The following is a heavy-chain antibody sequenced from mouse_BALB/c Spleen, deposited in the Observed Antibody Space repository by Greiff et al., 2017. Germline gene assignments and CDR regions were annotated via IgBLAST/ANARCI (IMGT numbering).Heavy chain of an antibody. J-gene: IGHJ1*01. D-gene: IGHD2-1*01. Sequence: EVQLQQSGTVLARPGASVKMSCKASGHSFTSYWMHWVKQRPGQGLEWIGAIYPGNSDTSYNQKFKGKAKLTAVTSASTAYMELSSLTNEDSAVYYCTRADGNYWYFDVWGAGTTVTVSS. V-gene: IGHV1-5*01. CDR3: TRADGNYWYFDV. CDR1: GHSFTSYW. CDR2: IYPGNSDT.